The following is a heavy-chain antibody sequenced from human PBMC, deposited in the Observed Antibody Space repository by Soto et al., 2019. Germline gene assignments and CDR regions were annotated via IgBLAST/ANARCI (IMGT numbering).Heavy chain of an antibody. CDR1: GFTVSSNY. D-gene: IGHD1-1*01. CDR2: IYVGGKT. Sequence: EAQLVESGGDLVQPGGSLRLSCVVSGFTVSSNYMAWVRQAPGKGPEWVAVIYVGGKTYYADSVKGRFTISRDDYKNTVYFQMKSLRVEDTAVYYCARQVPLESSFDIWGQGTMVTVSS. CDR3: ARQVPLESSFDI. J-gene: IGHJ3*02. V-gene: IGHV3-66*04.